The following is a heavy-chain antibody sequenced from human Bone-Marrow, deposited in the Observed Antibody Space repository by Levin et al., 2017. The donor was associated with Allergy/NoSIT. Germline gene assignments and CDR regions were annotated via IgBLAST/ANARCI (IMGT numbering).Heavy chain of an antibody. CDR2: ASSST. CDR1: GFTFSNYV. J-gene: IGHJ3*02. V-gene: IGHV3-23*01. Sequence: GGSLRLSCAASGFTFSNYVMSWVRQAPGRGLEWVSTASSSTYYADSVKGRFTISRANSKHTPYLQMNNLRAEDTAVYCSTGVITGFNNIHYACDIWGQGTVVTVSS. CDR3: TGVITGFNNIHYACDI. D-gene: IGHD3-10*01.